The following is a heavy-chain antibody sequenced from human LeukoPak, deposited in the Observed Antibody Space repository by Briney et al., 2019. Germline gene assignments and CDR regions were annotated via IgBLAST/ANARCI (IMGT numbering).Heavy chain of an antibody. CDR1: GYTFTGYY. Sequence: ASVKVSCKASGYTFTGYYMHWVRQAPGQGLEWMGIINPSGGSTSYAQKFQGRVTMTRDTSTSTVYMELSSLRSEDTAVYYCARGGPIVVVVAATQFDYWGQGTLVTVSS. CDR2: INPSGGST. D-gene: IGHD2-15*01. CDR3: ARGGPIVVVVAATQFDY. V-gene: IGHV1-46*01. J-gene: IGHJ4*02.